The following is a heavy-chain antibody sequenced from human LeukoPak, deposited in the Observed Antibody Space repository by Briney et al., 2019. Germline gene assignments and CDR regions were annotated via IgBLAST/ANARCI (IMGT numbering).Heavy chain of an antibody. CDR2: IYYSGST. Sequence: SETLSLTCTVSGGSISSSSYYWGRIRQPPGKGLEWIGSIYYSGSTYYNPSLKSRVTISVDTSKNQFSLKLSSVTAADTAVYYCARIRGPGAYDSSGYYLDYWGQGTLVTVSS. D-gene: IGHD3-22*01. J-gene: IGHJ4*02. CDR1: GGSISSSSYY. V-gene: IGHV4-39*01. CDR3: ARIRGPGAYDSSGYYLDY.